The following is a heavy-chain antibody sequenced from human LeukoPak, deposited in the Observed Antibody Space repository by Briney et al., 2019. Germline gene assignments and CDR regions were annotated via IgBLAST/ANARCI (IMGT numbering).Heavy chain of an antibody. CDR3: ACTMIVVVITEEDAFDI. J-gene: IGHJ3*02. D-gene: IGHD3-22*01. V-gene: IGHV3-7*01. CDR2: IKQDGSEK. Sequence: GSLRLSCAASGFTFSSDWMSWVRQAPGKGLEWVANIKQDGSEKYDVDSVKGRFTIARDNAKNSLYLQMNRLRAEDTAVYYCACTMIVVVITEEDAFDIWGQGTMVTVSS. CDR1: GFTFSSDW.